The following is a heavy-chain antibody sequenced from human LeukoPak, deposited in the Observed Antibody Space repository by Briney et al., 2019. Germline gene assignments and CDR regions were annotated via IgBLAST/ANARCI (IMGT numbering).Heavy chain of an antibody. J-gene: IGHJ4*02. CDR2: IDPSDSHA. D-gene: IGHD2-15*01. V-gene: IGHV5-10-1*01. Sequence: GESLKISCKGSGYTFTSYWITWVRQMPGKGLEWMGRIDPSDSHASYSPSLQGHVTISADKSINTAYLQWSSLKASDTAMYYCARHDCSGGSCPSAYWGQGTLVTVPS. CDR1: GYTFTSYW. CDR3: ARHDCSGGSCPSAY.